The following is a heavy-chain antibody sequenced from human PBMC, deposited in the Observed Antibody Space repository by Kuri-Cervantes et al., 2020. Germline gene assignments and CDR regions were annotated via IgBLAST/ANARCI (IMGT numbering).Heavy chain of an antibody. CDR1: GYTFNSYG. D-gene: IGHD6-13*01. Sequence: ASVKVSCKASGYTFNSYGISWVRQAPGQGLEWMGRISAYNGNTNYAQKLQGRVTMTRNTSISTAYMELSSLRSEDTAVYYCARGSVGQQLREGPDYWGQGTLVTVSS. CDR3: ARGSVGQQLREGPDY. V-gene: IGHV1-18*01. CDR2: ISAYNGNT. J-gene: IGHJ4*02.